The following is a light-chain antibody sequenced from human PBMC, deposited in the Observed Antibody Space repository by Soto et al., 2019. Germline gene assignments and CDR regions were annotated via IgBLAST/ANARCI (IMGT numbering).Light chain of an antibody. CDR1: QSIYSS. J-gene: IGKJ2*01. Sequence: DIQMTQSPSSLSASVGDRVTITCRASQSIYSSLNWYHQKPGKAPKLLIYAASNLQSGVPSRFSGSGSGTDFTLSISSLQPEDFATYYCQHSYSTQSTFGQGNKLEI. CDR3: QHSYSTQST. CDR2: AAS. V-gene: IGKV1-39*01.